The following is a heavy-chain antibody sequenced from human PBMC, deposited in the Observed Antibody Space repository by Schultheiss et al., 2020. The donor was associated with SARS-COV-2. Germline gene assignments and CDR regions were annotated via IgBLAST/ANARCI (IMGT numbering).Heavy chain of an antibody. CDR1: GFTFSSYA. V-gene: IGHV4-59*01. CDR2: IYYSGST. J-gene: IGHJ4*02. D-gene: IGHD4-17*01. Sequence: GSLRLSCAASGFTFSSYAMSWIRQPPGKGLEWIGYIYYSGSTNYNPSLKSRVTISVDTSKNQFSLKLSSVTAADTAVYYCTRPVSPVETVTTDDYWGQGTLVTVSS. CDR3: TRPVSPVETVTTDDY.